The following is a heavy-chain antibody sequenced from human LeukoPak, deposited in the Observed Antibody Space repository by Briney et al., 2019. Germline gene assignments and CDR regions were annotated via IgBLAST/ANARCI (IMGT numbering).Heavy chain of an antibody. V-gene: IGHV3-21*01. CDR3: ARALEIGADV. CDR2: ISSSSSYI. J-gene: IGHJ6*04. Sequence: GRSLRLSCAASGFTFSSYSMNWVRPAPGKGLEWVSSISSSSSYIYYADSVKGRFTISRDNAKNSLYLQMNSLRAEDTAVYYCARALEIGADVWGKGATVTVSS. CDR1: GFTFSSYS. D-gene: IGHD4/OR15-4a*01.